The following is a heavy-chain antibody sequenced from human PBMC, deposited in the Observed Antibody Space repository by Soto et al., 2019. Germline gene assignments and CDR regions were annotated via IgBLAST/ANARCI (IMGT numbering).Heavy chain of an antibody. Sequence: EVQLVESGGGLVKPGGSLRLSCAASGFTFSSYSMNWVRQAPGKGLEWVSSISSRSSYIYYADSVKGRFTISRDNAKNSLYLQMNSLRAEDTAVYYCARLIGYTNGVCSEYYFDYWGQGTLVTVSS. J-gene: IGHJ4*02. D-gene: IGHD2-8*01. CDR1: GFTFSSYS. V-gene: IGHV3-21*01. CDR3: ARLIGYTNGVCSEYYFDY. CDR2: ISSRSSYI.